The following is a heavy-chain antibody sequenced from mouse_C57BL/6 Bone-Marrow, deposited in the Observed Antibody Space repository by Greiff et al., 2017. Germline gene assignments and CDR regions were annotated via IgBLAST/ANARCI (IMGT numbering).Heavy chain of an antibody. J-gene: IGHJ2*01. V-gene: IGHV1-74*01. CDR3: AITFYYYGSSLDY. CDR1: GYTFTSYW. Sequence: QVQLQQSGAELVKPGASVKVSCKASGYTFTSYWMHWVKQRPGQGLEWIGRIHPFASDTNYNHTFKGKDTLSVDKSSSTAYMQLSSLTSEDSAVYYCAITFYYYGSSLDYWGKGTTLTVSS. D-gene: IGHD1-1*01. CDR2: IHPFASDT.